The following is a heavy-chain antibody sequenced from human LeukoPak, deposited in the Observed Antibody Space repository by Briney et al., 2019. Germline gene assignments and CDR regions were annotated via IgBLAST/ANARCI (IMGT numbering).Heavy chain of an antibody. CDR1: GFTFSDYY. Sequence: GGSLRLSFAASGFTFSDYYMSWIRQAPGKGLEWVSYISSSGSTIYYADSVKGRFTISRDNAKNSLYLQMNSLRAEDTAVYYCAREGDSSSQLYGFDYWGQGTLVTVSS. CDR3: AREGDSSSQLYGFDY. D-gene: IGHD6-13*01. J-gene: IGHJ4*02. V-gene: IGHV3-11*01. CDR2: ISSSGSTI.